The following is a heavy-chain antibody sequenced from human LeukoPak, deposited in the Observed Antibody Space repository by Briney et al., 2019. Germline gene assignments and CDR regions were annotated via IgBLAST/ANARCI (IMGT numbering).Heavy chain of an antibody. Sequence: PGGSLRLSCAASGFSVSSNYMNWVRQAPGKGLEWVSIIRSGGSTVYADSVKGRFTISRDNSRNTLYLQMNSLRAADTAVYYCARALTVTSIFDSWGQGTLVTVSS. D-gene: IGHD4-17*01. CDR3: ARALTVTSIFDS. CDR2: IRSGGST. V-gene: IGHV3-53*01. J-gene: IGHJ4*02. CDR1: GFSVSSNY.